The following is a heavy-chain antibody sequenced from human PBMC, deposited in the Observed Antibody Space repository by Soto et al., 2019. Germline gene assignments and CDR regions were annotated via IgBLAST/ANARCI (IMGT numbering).Heavy chain of an antibody. Sequence: SGNGSCTATGGPFSSSAISWMRQAPGQGLEWMGGIIPIFGTANYAQKFQGRVTITADESTSTAYMELSSLRSEDTAVYYCARAADSAAYVGFLSFFDYCGHVHLLTVP. V-gene: IGHV1-69*13. CDR1: GGPFSSSA. CDR3: ARAADSAAYVGFLSFFDY. J-gene: IGHJ4*01. CDR2: IIPIFGTA. D-gene: IGHD2-15*01.